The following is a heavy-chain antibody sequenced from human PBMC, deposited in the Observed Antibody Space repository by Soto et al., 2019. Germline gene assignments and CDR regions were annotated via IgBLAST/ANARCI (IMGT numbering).Heavy chain of an antibody. CDR2: IYYLGIT. D-gene: IGHD3-10*01. V-gene: IGHV4-59*01. CDR1: GGSMSEYF. J-gene: IGHJ4*02. Sequence: SETLSLTCSVSGGSMSEYFCSWIRQSPWKGLEWIGYIYYLGITDYNPSLKSRVTISVATSKRQFSLRLTSVTAADRAVYYCARDEYEGSGSPYPAYFGPGTQV. CDR3: ARDEYEGSGSPYPAY.